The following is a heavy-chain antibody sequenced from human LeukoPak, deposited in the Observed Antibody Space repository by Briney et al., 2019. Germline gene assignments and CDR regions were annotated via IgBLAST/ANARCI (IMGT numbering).Heavy chain of an antibody. D-gene: IGHD3-9*01. Sequence: ASVKVSCKASGYAFTGYYMRWVRQAPGQGLEWMGWINPNSGGTNYAQKFQGRVTMTRDTSISTAYMELSRLRSDDTAVYYCARSPKPYDILTGRAPYYFDYWGQGTLVTVSS. CDR3: ARSPKPYDILTGRAPYYFDY. CDR1: GYAFTGYY. CDR2: INPNSGGT. J-gene: IGHJ4*02. V-gene: IGHV1-2*02.